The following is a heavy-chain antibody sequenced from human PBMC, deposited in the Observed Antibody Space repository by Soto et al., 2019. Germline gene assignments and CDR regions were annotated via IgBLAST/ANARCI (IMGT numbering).Heavy chain of an antibody. J-gene: IGHJ4*02. CDR2: IIPILGIA. D-gene: IGHD3-10*01. CDR3: ARASRSRAMVRQYDY. Sequence: QVQLVQSGAEVKKPGSSVKVSCKASGGTFSSYTISWVRQAPGQGLEWMGRIIPILGIANYAQKFQGRVTITADKSTSTAYMELSSLRSEDTAVYYCARASRSRAMVRQYDYWGQRTLVTVSS. V-gene: IGHV1-69*02. CDR1: GGTFSSYT.